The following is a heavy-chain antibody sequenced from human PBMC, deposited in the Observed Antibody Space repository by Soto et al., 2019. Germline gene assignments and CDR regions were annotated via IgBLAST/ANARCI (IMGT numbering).Heavy chain of an antibody. V-gene: IGHV3-23*01. D-gene: IGHD1-1*01. CDR2: IRGSGSGT. J-gene: IGHJ4*02. CDR3: AREIVTTGEYYFDS. CDR1: GFNFNNFA. Sequence: GGSLRLSCVTSGFNFNNFAMNWARQAPGKGLEWVSTIRGSGSGTFYADSVKGRVTISRDTAKNTLYLQMNSLRAEDTAVYYCAREIVTTGEYYFDSWGQGTLVTV.